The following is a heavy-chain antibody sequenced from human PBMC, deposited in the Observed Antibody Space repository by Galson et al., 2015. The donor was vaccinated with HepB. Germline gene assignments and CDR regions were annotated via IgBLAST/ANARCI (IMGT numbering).Heavy chain of an antibody. Sequence: QSGAEVKKPGESLKISCKGSGYSFSRYFINWVRHMPGRGLEWMGTIYPGDSNTRYSPSFEGQVIISVDKSITTAYLQWSSLKASDTAMYYCARLSIPTRYSGYDKDFRGWNSFDYWGQGSLVTVSS. D-gene: IGHD5-12*01. V-gene: IGHV5-51*01. CDR3: ARLSIPTRYSGYDKDFRGWNSFDY. CDR1: GYSFSRYF. CDR2: IYPGDSNT. J-gene: IGHJ4*01.